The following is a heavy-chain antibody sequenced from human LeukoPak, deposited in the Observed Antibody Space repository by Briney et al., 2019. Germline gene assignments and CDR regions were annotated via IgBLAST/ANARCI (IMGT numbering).Heavy chain of an antibody. Sequence: SGPTLVNPTQTLTLTCTFSGFSLSTSGVGVGWIRQPPGKALEWLALIYWNDDKRYSPSLKSRLTITKDTSKNQVVLTMTNMAPVATATYSCAHRRWDGALGGYWGQGTLGTVSS. D-gene: IGHD4/OR15-4a*01. J-gene: IGHJ4*02. V-gene: IGHV2-5*01. CDR2: IYWNDDK. CDR3: AHRRWDGALGGY. CDR1: GFSLSTSGVG.